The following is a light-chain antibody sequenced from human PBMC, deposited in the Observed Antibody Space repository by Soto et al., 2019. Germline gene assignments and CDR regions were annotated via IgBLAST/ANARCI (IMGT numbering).Light chain of an antibody. Sequence: QSALTQPRSVSGSPGQSVTISCTGTSSDVGDYNYVSWYQQHPGKAPKLMIYDVSERPSGVPDRFSGSKSGNTASLTISGLQAEDEADYYCCSHGGSYTGVFGGGTELTVL. CDR1: SSDVGDYNY. CDR3: CSHGGSYTGV. CDR2: DVS. J-gene: IGLJ3*02. V-gene: IGLV2-11*01.